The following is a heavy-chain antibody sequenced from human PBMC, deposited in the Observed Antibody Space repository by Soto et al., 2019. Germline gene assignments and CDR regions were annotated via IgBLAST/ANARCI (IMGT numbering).Heavy chain of an antibody. D-gene: IGHD3-3*01. CDR1: GDSISSRSYY. J-gene: IGHJ5*02. V-gene: IGHV4-39*01. Sequence: SETLSLTCTVTGDSISSRSYYWGWIRQPPGKGLEWIGSIYYSGSTYNNPSLRSRVSMSIDTSKDQFSLKLSSVTAADTAVYYCARGPNVLRFLEWLPWGQGTLVTVSS. CDR3: ARGPNVLRFLEWLP. CDR2: IYYSGST.